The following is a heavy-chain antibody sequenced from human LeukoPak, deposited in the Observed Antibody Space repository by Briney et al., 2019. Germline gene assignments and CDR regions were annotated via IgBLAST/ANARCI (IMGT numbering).Heavy chain of an antibody. CDR3: AELGITMIGGV. CDR1: GFTFSSSG. J-gene: IGHJ6*04. CDR2: MSGSGAST. V-gene: IGHV3-23*01. Sequence: GSLRLSCAASGFTFSSSGMSWARQAPGKGLEWVSAMSGSGASTYYADSVKGRFTISRDNAKNSLYLQMNSLRAEDTAVYYCAELGITMIGGVWGKGTTVTISS. D-gene: IGHD3-10*02.